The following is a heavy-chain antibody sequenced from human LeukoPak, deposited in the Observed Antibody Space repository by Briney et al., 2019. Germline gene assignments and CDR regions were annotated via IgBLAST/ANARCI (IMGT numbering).Heavy chain of an antibody. CDR3: ARGLFSGQQLVGVVLFDP. CDR1: GYTFTSYD. Sequence: GASVKVSCKASGYTFTSYDIKWVRQAPGQGLECMGWMNPNSGNKVYAQKFQGRVTMTSNTSISTAYMELSSLRSEDTAVYYCARGLFSGQQLVGVVLFDPWGQGTLVTVSS. V-gene: IGHV1-8*01. CDR2: MNPNSGNK. J-gene: IGHJ5*02. D-gene: IGHD6-13*01.